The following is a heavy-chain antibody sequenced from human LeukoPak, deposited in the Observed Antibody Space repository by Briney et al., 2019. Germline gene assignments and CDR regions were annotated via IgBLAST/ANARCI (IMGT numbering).Heavy chain of an antibody. CDR3: ARVDMGYRYYYGMDV. J-gene: IGHJ6*02. Sequence: SVKVSCKASGGTFSSYAISWVRQAPGQGLEWMGRIIPILGIANYAQKFQGRVTMTTDTSTSTAYMELRSLRSDDTAVYYCARVDMGYRYYYGMDVWGQGTTVTVSS. CDR1: GGTFSSYA. CDR2: IIPILGIA. V-gene: IGHV1-69*04. D-gene: IGHD3-9*01.